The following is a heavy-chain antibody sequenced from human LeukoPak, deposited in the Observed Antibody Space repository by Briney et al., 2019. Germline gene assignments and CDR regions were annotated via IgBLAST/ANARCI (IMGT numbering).Heavy chain of an antibody. CDR3: ARDFQDYDYVWGSYRPRPGDY. Sequence: GGSLRLSCAASGFTFSSYAMHWDRQAPGKGLEWVAVISYDGSNKYYADSVKGRFTISRDNSKNTLYLQMNSLRAEDTAVYYCARDFQDYDYVWGSYRPRPGDYWGQGTLVTVSS. CDR2: ISYDGSNK. J-gene: IGHJ4*02. D-gene: IGHD3-16*02. CDR1: GFTFSSYA. V-gene: IGHV3-30-3*01.